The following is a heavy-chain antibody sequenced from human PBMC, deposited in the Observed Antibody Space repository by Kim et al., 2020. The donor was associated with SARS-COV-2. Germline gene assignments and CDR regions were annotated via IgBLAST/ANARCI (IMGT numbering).Heavy chain of an antibody. CDR3: ARVPLRYSSGWFDF. Sequence: ASVKVSCKASGYTFTSYDINWVRQATGQGLEWMGWMNPKSGYTAYAQKFQGRVAMTRDTSISTAYMELSSLRSEDTAVYYCARVPLRYSSGWFDFWGQGTQVTVSS. J-gene: IGHJ5*01. CDR2: MNPKSGYT. D-gene: IGHD6-19*01. CDR1: GYTFTSYD. V-gene: IGHV1-8*01.